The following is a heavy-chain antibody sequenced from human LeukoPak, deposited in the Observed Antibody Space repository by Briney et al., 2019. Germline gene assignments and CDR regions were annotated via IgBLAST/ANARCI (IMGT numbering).Heavy chain of an antibody. Sequence: ASVKVSCKASGYTFTGYYMHWVRQAPGQGLEWMGWINPNSGGTNYAQKFQGRVTMTRDTSISTAYMELSRLRSDDTAVYYCARDGSVVPAAIRFDPWGQGTLVTVSS. CDR1: GYTFTGYY. D-gene: IGHD2-2*02. CDR2: INPNSGGT. CDR3: ARDGSVVPAAIRFDP. J-gene: IGHJ5*02. V-gene: IGHV1-2*02.